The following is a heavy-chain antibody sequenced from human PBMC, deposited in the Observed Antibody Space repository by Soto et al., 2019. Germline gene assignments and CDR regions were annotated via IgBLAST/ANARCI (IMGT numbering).Heavy chain of an antibody. J-gene: IGHJ2*01. CDR1: GGTFSSYT. CDR2: IIPILGIA. V-gene: IGHV1-69*02. D-gene: IGHD2-21*02. Sequence: QVQLVQSGAEVKKPGSSVKVSCKASGGTFSSYTISWVRQAPGQGLEWMGRIIPILGIANYAQKFQGRVTITADKSTSTAYMELSSLRSEDTAVYYCARGLDVVLTAIPYWYFDLWGRGTLVTVSS. CDR3: ARGLDVVLTAIPYWYFDL.